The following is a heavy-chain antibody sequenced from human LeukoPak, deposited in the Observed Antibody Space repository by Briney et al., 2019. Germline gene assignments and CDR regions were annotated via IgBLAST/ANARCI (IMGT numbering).Heavy chain of an antibody. J-gene: IGHJ4*02. CDR1: GGSISSGGYS. V-gene: IGHV4-30-2*01. CDR3: ARHSLTMIDRIDY. CDR2: IYHSGST. D-gene: IGHD3-22*01. Sequence: PSETLSLTCAVSGGSISSGGYSWSWIRQPPGKGLEWIGYIYHSGSTYYNPSLKSRVTISVDRSKNQFSLKLSSVTAADTAVYYCARHSLTMIDRIDYWGQGTLVTVSS.